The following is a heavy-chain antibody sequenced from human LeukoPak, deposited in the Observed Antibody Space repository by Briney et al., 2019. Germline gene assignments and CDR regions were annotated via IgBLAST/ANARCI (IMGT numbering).Heavy chain of an antibody. CDR2: IKQDGSEK. Sequence: GGSLRLSCAASGFTFSSYWMSWVRQAPGKGLEWVANIKQDGSEKYYVDSVKGRFTISRDNAKNSLYLQMNSLRAEDTAVYYCARASGVMVVAATNWFDPWGQGTLVTVSS. J-gene: IGHJ5*02. D-gene: IGHD2-15*01. CDR3: ARASGVMVVAATNWFDP. CDR1: GFTFSSYW. V-gene: IGHV3-7*01.